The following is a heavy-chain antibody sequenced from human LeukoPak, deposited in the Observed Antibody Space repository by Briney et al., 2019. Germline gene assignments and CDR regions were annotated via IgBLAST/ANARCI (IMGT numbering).Heavy chain of an antibody. CDR2: ISGSGGST. Sequence: TGGSLRLSCAASGFTFSSYAMSWVRQAPGKGLEWVSAISGSGGSTYYADSVKGRFTISRDNSKNTLYLQMNSLRAEDTAVYYCASASSGGMNAFDIWGQGTMVTVSS. V-gene: IGHV3-23*01. CDR3: ASASSGGMNAFDI. D-gene: IGHD1-26*01. CDR1: GFTFSSYA. J-gene: IGHJ3*02.